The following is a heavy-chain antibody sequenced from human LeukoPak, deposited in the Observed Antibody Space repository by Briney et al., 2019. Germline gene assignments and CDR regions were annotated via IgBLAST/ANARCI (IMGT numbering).Heavy chain of an antibody. J-gene: IGHJ4*02. Sequence: GASVKVSCKASGYTFTSYDINWMRQATGQEPEWMGWINPNSGTTGYAQKFQGRVTITRDTSINTAYMELSSLRSEDTAVYYCAKHYHTTFDYWGQGTLVIVPS. CDR3: AKHYHTTFDY. V-gene: IGHV1-8*03. D-gene: IGHD3-9*01. CDR1: GYTFTSYD. CDR2: INPNSGTT.